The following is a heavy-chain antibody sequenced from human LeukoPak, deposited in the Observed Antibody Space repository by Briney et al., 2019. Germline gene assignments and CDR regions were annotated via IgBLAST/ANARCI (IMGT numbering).Heavy chain of an antibody. Sequence: PSETLSLTCTVSGGSISSYYWSWIRQPPGKGLEWIGYIYYSGSTNYNPSLKSRVTISVDTSKNQFSLKLSSVTAADTAVYYCARGRRSRGPPYYYYYMDVWGKGTTVTVSS. CDR1: GGSISSYY. CDR3: ARGRRSRGPPYYYYYMDV. J-gene: IGHJ6*03. D-gene: IGHD1-14*01. CDR2: IYYSGST. V-gene: IGHV4-59*12.